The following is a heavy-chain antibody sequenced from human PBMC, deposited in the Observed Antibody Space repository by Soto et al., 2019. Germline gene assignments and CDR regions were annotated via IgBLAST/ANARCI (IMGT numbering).Heavy chain of an antibody. Sequence: SETLSLTCTVSGGSISSYYWSWIRQPPGKGLEWIGYIYYSGSTNYNPSLKSRVTISVDTSKNQFSLKLSSVIAADTAVYYCARMYSSGWRAQDEYNWFDPWGQGTLVTVSS. CDR3: ARMYSSGWRAQDEYNWFDP. V-gene: IGHV4-59*01. CDR1: GGSISSYY. CDR2: IYYSGST. J-gene: IGHJ5*02. D-gene: IGHD6-19*01.